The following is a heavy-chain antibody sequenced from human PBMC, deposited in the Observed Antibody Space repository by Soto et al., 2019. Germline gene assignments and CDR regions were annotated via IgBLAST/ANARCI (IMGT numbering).Heavy chain of an antibody. V-gene: IGHV4-34*01. D-gene: IGHD6-19*01. CDR2: INHSGST. CDR1: GGSFSGYY. Sequence: HVQLQQWGAGLWKTSETLSLTCAVYGGSFSGYYWSCIRQPPGKGLEWSGEINHSGSTNYNPSLKGRVTISVDTSKKQFALKLGSVTAADTAVYYCESIAVAGMGYYYYMDVWGKGTTVTVSS. CDR3: ESIAVAGMGYYYYMDV. J-gene: IGHJ6*03.